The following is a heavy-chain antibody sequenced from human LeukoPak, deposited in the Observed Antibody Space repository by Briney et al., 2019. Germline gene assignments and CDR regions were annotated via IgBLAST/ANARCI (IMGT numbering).Heavy chain of an antibody. CDR3: ARGQKNYYGSGSFPHAVYYYYYYMDV. V-gene: IGHV4-59*01. D-gene: IGHD3-10*01. J-gene: IGHJ6*03. Sequence: PSETLSLTCTVSGGSISSYYWSWIRQPPGKGLEWIGYIYYSGSTKYNPSLKSRVTISVDTSKNQFSLKLSSVTAADTAVYYCARGQKNYYGSGSFPHAVYYYYYYMDVWGKGTTVTVSS. CDR1: GGSISSYY. CDR2: IYYSGST.